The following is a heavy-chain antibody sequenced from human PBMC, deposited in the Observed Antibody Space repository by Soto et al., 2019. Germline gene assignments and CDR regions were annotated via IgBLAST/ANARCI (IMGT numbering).Heavy chain of an antibody. CDR2: IDYSGRT. CDR1: GGSVSPDPYY. D-gene: IGHD3-22*01. J-gene: IGHJ5*02. V-gene: IGHV4-61*01. Sequence: SETLSLTRPVSGGSVSPDPYYWSWIREPPGKGLEWIGYIDYSGRTKSNPSLKSRVTISVETSKTQFSLNLSSVTAADTAVFYCATVGYYDRSGHTAFDPWGQGTLVTVSS. CDR3: ATVGYYDRSGHTAFDP.